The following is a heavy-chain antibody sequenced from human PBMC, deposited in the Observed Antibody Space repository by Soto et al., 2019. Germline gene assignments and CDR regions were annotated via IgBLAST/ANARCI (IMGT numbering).Heavy chain of an antibody. Sequence: QVQLVQSGAEVKKPGASVKVSCKASGYTFTSYGISWVRQAPGQGLEWMGWISAYNGNTNYAQKLQGRVTMTPDTPTSTAYMELRSLRSDDTAVYYCASSDPAAGTWLDDAFDIWGQGTMVTVSS. CDR2: ISAYNGNT. CDR3: ASSDPAAGTWLDDAFDI. J-gene: IGHJ3*02. V-gene: IGHV1-18*01. CDR1: GYTFTSYG. D-gene: IGHD6-13*01.